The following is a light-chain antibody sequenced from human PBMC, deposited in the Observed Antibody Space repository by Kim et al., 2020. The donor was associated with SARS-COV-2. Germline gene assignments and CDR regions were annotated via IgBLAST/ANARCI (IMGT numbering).Light chain of an antibody. CDR1: LGISSW. J-gene: IGKJ2*01. Sequence: ASVGDRVTITCRASLGISSWLAWYQQKPRRAPKLLIYMASSLESWVPSRFTGSGSGTEFTLTISSLQPDDLGTYSCQQYYTYPYTFGQGTKLEI. V-gene: IGKV1-5*03. CDR2: MAS. CDR3: QQYYTYPYT.